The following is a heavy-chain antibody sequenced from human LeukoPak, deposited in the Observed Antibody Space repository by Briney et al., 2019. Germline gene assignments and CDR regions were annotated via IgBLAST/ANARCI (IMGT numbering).Heavy chain of an antibody. CDR3: ARRRGILAPYWYFDL. Sequence: SETLSLTCTVSGYSISSAYYWGWIRQPPGKGLEWIGNIYHSGSTSYNPSLKSRVTISVDTSKNQFSLKLSSVTATDTAVYYCARRRGILAPYWYFDLWGRGTLVTVSS. CDR1: GYSISSAYY. J-gene: IGHJ2*01. D-gene: IGHD2-15*01. V-gene: IGHV4-38-2*02. CDR2: IYHSGST.